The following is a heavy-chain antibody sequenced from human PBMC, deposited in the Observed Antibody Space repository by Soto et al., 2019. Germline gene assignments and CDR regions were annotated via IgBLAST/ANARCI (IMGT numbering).Heavy chain of an antibody. CDR1: GGSVSSGSYY. CDR3: ARDGWSGYGNFDY. J-gene: IGHJ4*02. CDR2: IYYSGST. V-gene: IGHV4-61*01. D-gene: IGHD5-12*01. Sequence: SETLSLTCTVSGGSVSSGSYYWSWIRQPPGKGLEWIGYIYYSGSTNYNPSLKSRVTISVDTSKNQFSLKLSSVTAADTAVYYCARDGWSGYGNFDYWGQGTLVTVSS.